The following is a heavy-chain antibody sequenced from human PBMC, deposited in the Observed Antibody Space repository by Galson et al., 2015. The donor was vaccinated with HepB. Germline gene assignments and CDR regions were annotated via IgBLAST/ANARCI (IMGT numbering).Heavy chain of an antibody. CDR1: GFTFSSYA. V-gene: IGHV3-30*04. J-gene: IGHJ3*02. D-gene: IGHD3-9*01. Sequence: SLRLSCAASGFTFSSYAMHWVRQAPGKGLEWVAVISYDGSNKYYADSVKGRFTISRDNSKNTLYLQMNSLRAEDTAVYYCARDSSEGATDILTGWAPDAFDIWGQETMVTVSS. CDR2: ISYDGSNK. CDR3: ARDSSEGATDILTGWAPDAFDI.